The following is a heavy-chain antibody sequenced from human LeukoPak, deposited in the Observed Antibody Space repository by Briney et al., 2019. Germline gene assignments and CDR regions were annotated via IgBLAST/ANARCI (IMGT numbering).Heavy chain of an antibody. CDR2: MSPSSGNS. V-gene: IGHV1-8*01. CDR1: GYTFTSYD. CDR3: AREYSRTIDY. D-gene: IGHD2-15*01. J-gene: IGHJ4*02. Sequence: ASVKVSCKASGYTFTSYDINWVRQATGQGLEWMGWMSPSSGNSGYAQKFQGRLTMTRNTSISTAYMELNSLISEDTAVYYCAREYSRTIDYWGQGTLATVSS.